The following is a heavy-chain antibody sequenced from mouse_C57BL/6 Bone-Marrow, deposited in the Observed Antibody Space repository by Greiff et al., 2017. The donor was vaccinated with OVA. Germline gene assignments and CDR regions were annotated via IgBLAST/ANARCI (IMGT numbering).Heavy chain of an antibody. CDR2: IDPSDSYT. D-gene: IGHD1-1*01. CDR3: ARITTVPY. J-gene: IGHJ2*01. Sequence: VQLQQPGAELVKPGASVKLSCKASGYTFTSYWMQWVKQRTGQGLEWIGEIDPSDSYTNYNQKFKGKATLTVDTSSSTAYMQLSSLTSEDSAVYYCARITTVPYWGQGTTLTVSS. CDR1: GYTFTSYW. V-gene: IGHV1-50*01.